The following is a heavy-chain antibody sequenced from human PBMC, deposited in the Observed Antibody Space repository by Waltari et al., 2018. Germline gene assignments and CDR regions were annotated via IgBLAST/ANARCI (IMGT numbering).Heavy chain of an antibody. CDR3: ARHGGYFSNFDY. CDR1: GGSISTIGYY. V-gene: IGHV4-39*01. J-gene: IGHJ4*02. D-gene: IGHD2-21*01. CDR2: IYHSGTT. Sequence: QLQLQESGPGLVKPSETLSLTCTVSGGSISTIGYYWAWVRQPPGKGLEWIGTIYHSGTTYYNPSLESRVTISVDTSRNQFSLKLRSVTAADTAVYYCARHGGYFSNFDYWGQGTLGTVSS.